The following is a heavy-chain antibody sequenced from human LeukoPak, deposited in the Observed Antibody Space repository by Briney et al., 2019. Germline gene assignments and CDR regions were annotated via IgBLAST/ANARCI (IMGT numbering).Heavy chain of an antibody. V-gene: IGHV1-8*01. CDR3: ARGLGYSLVYYYYYYMDV. J-gene: IGHJ6*03. CDR1: GYTFTSYD. D-gene: IGHD5-18*01. Sequence: ASVKVSRKASGYTFTSYDINWVRQATGQGLEWMGWMNPNSGNTGYAQKFQGRVTVTRNTSISTAYMELSSLRSEDTAVYYCARGLGYSLVYYYYYYMDVWGKGTTVTVSS. CDR2: MNPNSGNT.